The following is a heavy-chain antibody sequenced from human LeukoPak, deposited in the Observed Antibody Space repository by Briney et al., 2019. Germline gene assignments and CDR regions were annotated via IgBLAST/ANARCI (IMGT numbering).Heavy chain of an antibody. CDR2: IYPSGGST. J-gene: IGHJ4*02. D-gene: IGHD3-10*01. V-gene: IGHV1-46*01. CDR3: ASLSKANYYGSGSSHGGVDY. Sequence: ASVKVSCKASGYTFTNSYMYWVRQAPGQGLEWMGIIYPSGGSTSYAPKFQGRVTMTRDTSTSTVYMELSSLGSEDTALYYCASLSKANYYGSGSSHGGVDYWGQGTLVTVSS. CDR1: GYTFTNSY.